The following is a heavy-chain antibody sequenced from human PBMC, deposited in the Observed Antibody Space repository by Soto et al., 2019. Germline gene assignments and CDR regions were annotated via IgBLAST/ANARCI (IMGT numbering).Heavy chain of an antibody. V-gene: IGHV3-30*18. D-gene: IGHD2-15*01. CDR2: ISYDGSNK. CDR3: AKDNCSGGSCLDYYYMDV. J-gene: IGHJ6*03. Sequence: ESGGGVVQPGRSLRLSCAASGFTFSSYGMHWVRQAPGKGLEWVAVISYDGSNKYYADSVKGRFTISRDNSKNTLYLQMNSLRAEDTAVYYCAKDNCSGGSCLDYYYMDVWGKGTTVTVSS. CDR1: GFTFSSYG.